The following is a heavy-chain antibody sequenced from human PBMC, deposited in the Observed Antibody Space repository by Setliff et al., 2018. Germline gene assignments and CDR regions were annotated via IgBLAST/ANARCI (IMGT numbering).Heavy chain of an antibody. J-gene: IGHJ4*02. CDR2: IRHDGSNE. CDR1: GFTSNMYG. CDR3: AQDTHYYSSSGYYCFDY. Sequence: PGGSLRLSCAASGFTSNMYGVHWVRQAPGKGLEWVAYIRHDGSNEHYADSVKGRFTVSRDNSRNTLFLQMNSLRAEDTAVYYCAQDTHYYSSSGYYCFDYWGQGTLVTVSS. D-gene: IGHD3-22*01. V-gene: IGHV3-30*02.